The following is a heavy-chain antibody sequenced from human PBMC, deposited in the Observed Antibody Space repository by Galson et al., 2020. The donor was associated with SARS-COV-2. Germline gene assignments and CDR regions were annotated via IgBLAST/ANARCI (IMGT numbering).Heavy chain of an antibody. CDR1: GFTFSSYA. J-gene: IGHJ4*02. Sequence: GESLKISCAASGFTFSSYAMHWVRQAPGKGLEWVAVISYDGSNKYYAGSVKGRFTISRDNSKNTLYLQMNSLRAEDTAVYYCARGLIGSYYYFDYWGQGTLVTVSS. V-gene: IGHV3-30*04. D-gene: IGHD1-26*01. CDR3: ARGLIGSYYYFDY. CDR2: ISYDGSNK.